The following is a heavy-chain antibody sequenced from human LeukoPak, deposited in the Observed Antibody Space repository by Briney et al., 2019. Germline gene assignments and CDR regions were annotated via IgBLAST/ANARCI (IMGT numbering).Heavy chain of an antibody. J-gene: IGHJ5*02. D-gene: IGHD2-15*01. CDR2: INHSGST. V-gene: IGHV4-34*01. CDR3: ASCFRGGSDSGLKVWFDP. Sequence: SETLSLTCAVYGGSFSGYYWSWIRQPPGKGLEWIGEINHSGSTSYNPSLKSRVTISVDTSKNQFSLKLSSVTAADTAVYYCASCFRGGSDSGLKVWFDPWGQGSMVTVSS. CDR1: GGSFSGYY.